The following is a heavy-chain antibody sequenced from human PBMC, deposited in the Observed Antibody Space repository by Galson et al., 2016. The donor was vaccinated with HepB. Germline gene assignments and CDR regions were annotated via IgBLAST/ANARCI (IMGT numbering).Heavy chain of an antibody. V-gene: IGHV4-31*03. Sequence: TLSLTCTVSGGSISSGDYYWTWIRQHPAKGLEWIGYVHYSGGTYYNPSLKSRVTMSVDTSKSQFSLKLTSVTAADTAVYYCARDGRASGDSPKREYFQHWGQGTLVTVSS. CDR1: GGSISSGDYY. J-gene: IGHJ1*01. D-gene: IGHD2-15*01. CDR2: VHYSGGT. CDR3: ARDGRASGDSPKREYFQH.